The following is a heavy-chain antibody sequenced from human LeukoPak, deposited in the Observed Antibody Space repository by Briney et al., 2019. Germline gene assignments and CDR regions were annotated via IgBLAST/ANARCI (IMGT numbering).Heavy chain of an antibody. D-gene: IGHD3-10*01. CDR2: NHYTGST. V-gene: IGHV4-59*01. Sequence: SETLPHTCPVFGGSISTYYWTWSRQPPGKGLEWIGYNHYTGSTNHNPSLKSRVTMSVDTSKNQFSLKLSSVTAADTAVYYCARGRSGVDWFDSRGQGSWVSVSS. J-gene: IGHJ5*01. CDR1: GGSISTYY. CDR3: ARGRSGVDWFDS.